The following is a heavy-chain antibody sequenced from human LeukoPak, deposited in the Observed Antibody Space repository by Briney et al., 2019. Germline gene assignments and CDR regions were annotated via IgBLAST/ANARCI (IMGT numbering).Heavy chain of an antibody. D-gene: IGHD3-3*01. CDR2: ISASRGIT. V-gene: IGHV3-48*04. J-gene: IGHJ5*02. CDR3: ARDRRGNDFWSGPNWFDP. Sequence: GGCLRLSCAASGFNYSSYTMNWVRQAPGMGLEWLSYISASRGITYYADSVKGRFTISRDNAKNSLYLQMNSLRAEDTAVYYCARDRRGNDFWSGPNWFDPWGQGTLVTVSS. CDR1: GFNYSSYT.